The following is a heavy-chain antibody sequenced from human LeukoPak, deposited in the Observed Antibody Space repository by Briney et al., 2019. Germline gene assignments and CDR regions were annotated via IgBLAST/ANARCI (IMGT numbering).Heavy chain of an antibody. Sequence: ASVKVSCKASGYTFTNHGISWLRQAPGQGLEWMGRISAYNGNTNYAQKLQGRVTMTTDTTTSTAYMDLRSLRSDDTAVYYCARDVYYYDSSPYYYFDFWGQGTLVAVSS. J-gene: IGHJ4*02. CDR2: ISAYNGNT. D-gene: IGHD3-22*01. V-gene: IGHV1-18*01. CDR3: ARDVYYYDSSPYYYFDF. CDR1: GYTFTNHG.